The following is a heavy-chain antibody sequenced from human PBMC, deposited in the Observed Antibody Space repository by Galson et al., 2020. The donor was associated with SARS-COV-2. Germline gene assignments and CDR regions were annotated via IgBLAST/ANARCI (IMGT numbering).Heavy chain of an antibody. V-gene: IGHV1-69*06. D-gene: IGHD4-17*01. CDR2: IIPIFGTA. CDR3: ARERATVTNLVSGPLHDAFDI. CDR1: GGTFSSYA. Sequence: SVKVSCKASGGTFSSYAISWVRQAPGQGLEWMGGIIPIFGTANYAQKFQGRVTITADKSTSTAYMELSSLRSEDTAVYYCARERATVTNLVSGPLHDAFDIWGQGTMVTVSS. J-gene: IGHJ3*02.